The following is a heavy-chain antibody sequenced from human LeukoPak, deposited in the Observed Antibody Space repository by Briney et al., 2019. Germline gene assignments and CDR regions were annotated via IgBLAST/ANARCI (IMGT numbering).Heavy chain of an antibody. V-gene: IGHV5-51*01. Sequence: PGESLEISCKGSGYSFTNKWIGWVRQMPGKGLECMGIICPGDSDTRYSPSFQGQVTISVDKSITTAYLQWSSLKASDTAIYYCVRHGGPYYYGSGTYRSGYFDYWGQGTLVTVSS. CDR1: GYSFTNKW. CDR2: ICPGDSDT. CDR3: VRHGGPYYYGSGTYRSGYFDY. D-gene: IGHD3-10*01. J-gene: IGHJ4*02.